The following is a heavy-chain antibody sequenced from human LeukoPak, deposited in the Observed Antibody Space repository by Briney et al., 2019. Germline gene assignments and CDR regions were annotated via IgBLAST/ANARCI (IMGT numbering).Heavy chain of an antibody. CDR2: INSDGSST. Sequence: PGGSLTLSCAASGFTFSSYCMHWVRHAPGKGLVGVSRINSDGSSTSYADSVKGRFTISRDNAKNTLYLQMNSLRVEDTAVYYCARGGSSWSAFDIWGQGTMVTVSS. CDR1: GFTFSSYC. J-gene: IGHJ3*02. D-gene: IGHD6-13*01. CDR3: ARGGSSWSAFDI. V-gene: IGHV3-74*01.